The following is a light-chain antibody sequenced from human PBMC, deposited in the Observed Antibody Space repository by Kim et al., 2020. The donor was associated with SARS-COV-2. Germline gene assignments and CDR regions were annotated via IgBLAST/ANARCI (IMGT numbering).Light chain of an antibody. CDR2: GKN. CDR3: NSRDSSGNHLV. CDR1: SLRNHY. Sequence: SSELTQDPAVSVALGQTVRITCQGDSLRNHYARWYQQKPGQAPLLVVYGKNNRPSGIPDRFSGFTSGNTAFLAITGAQAEDEADYYCNSRDSSGNHLVFG. V-gene: IGLV3-19*01. J-gene: IGLJ3*02.